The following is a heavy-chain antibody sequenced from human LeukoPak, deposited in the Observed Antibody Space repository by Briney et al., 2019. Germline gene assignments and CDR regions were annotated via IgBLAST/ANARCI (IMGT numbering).Heavy chain of an antibody. J-gene: IGHJ5*02. CDR1: GGSISSQNW. D-gene: IGHD2-2*02. CDR3: AKGDIPNWFDP. V-gene: IGHV4-4*02. Sequence: SETLSLTCAVSGGSISSQNWWSWVRQPPGEGLEWIGEIFHSGSTHYNPPLKSRVTISVDKSKNQFSLNLSSVTAADTAVYYCAKGDIPNWFDPWGQGTLVTASS. CDR2: IFHSGST.